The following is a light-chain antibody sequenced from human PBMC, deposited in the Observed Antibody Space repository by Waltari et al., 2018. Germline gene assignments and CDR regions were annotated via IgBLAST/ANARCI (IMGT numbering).Light chain of an antibody. J-gene: IGKJ5*01. V-gene: IGKV4-1*01. CDR3: QHYYAPPVT. CDR1: QSLSYSNNKNC. CDR2: WAS. Sequence: DIVMTQSPDSLAVSLGERATINCKSSQSLSYSNNKNCLAWYQQKPGQPPKLIIYWASTRESGVPDRFSGSGSGTDFALTISSLQAEDVAVYYCQHYYAPPVTFGQGTRLEIK.